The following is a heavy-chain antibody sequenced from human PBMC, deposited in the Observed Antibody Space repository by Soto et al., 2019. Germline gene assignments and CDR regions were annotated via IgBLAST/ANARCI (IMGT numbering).Heavy chain of an antibody. CDR1: GGTFKKYG. CDR2: IIPMYGIA. Sequence: QVQLVQSGAEVKKPGSSVRVSCRTSGGTFKKYGFSWVRQAPGQGLEWMGGIIPMYGIANYGQIFQGRLTITAAQATNTVDMDLTSLKSERTAVYYCAGAVGATGLPLWGQGTQVTVSS. V-gene: IGHV1-69*12. J-gene: IGHJ4*02. D-gene: IGHD1-26*01. CDR3: AGAVGATGLPL.